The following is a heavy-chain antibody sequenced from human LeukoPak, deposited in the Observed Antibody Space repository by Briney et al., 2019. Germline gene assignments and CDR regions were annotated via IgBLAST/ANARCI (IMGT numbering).Heavy chain of an antibody. CDR2: IYDGGFT. Sequence: GGALRLSCAASGFSVSSNYMAWVRQAPGKGLGWGSIIYDGGFTDYTDSVKGRFTISRDNSKNTLYLQMSSLRVEDTAGYYCARVMGRLVRNWYFDLWGRGTLVTVSA. D-gene: IGHD3-9*01. CDR3: ARVMGRLVRNWYFDL. V-gene: IGHV3-66*01. J-gene: IGHJ2*01. CDR1: GFSVSSNY.